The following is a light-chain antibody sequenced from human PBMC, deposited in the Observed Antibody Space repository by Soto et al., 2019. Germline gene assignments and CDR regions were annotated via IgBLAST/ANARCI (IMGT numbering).Light chain of an antibody. Sequence: QSVLTQPASVSGSPGQSITISCTGTSSKIGRYNYVSWYQQHPGKAPKLMIYDVTNRPSGVSNRFSGSKSGNTASLTISGLQAEDEADYYCSSYTTGNTNVFGTGTKVTVL. CDR2: DVT. V-gene: IGLV2-14*03. CDR1: SSKIGRYNY. CDR3: SSYTTGNTNV. J-gene: IGLJ1*01.